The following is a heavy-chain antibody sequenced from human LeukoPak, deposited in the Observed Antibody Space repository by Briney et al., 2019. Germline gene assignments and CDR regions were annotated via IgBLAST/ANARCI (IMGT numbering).Heavy chain of an antibody. CDR3: ARDFWSSYSISFDY. CDR1: GDSATTTNFY. J-gene: IGHJ4*02. D-gene: IGHD3-3*01. V-gene: IGHV4-39*07. Sequence: SETLSLTCTVSGDSATTTNFYWGWIRQPPGKGLEWIGSIYHSGSTYYNPSLKSRVTMSVDTSKNQFSLKLSSVTAADTAVYYCARDFWSSYSISFDYWGQGTLVTVSS. CDR2: IYHSGST.